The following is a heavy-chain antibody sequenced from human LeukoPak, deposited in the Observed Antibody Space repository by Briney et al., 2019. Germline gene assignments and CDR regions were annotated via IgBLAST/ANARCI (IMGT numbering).Heavy chain of an antibody. J-gene: IGHJ4*02. D-gene: IGHD2-15*01. CDR3: ARRPRRYCSGGSCYLDY. CDR2: INHSGST. CDR1: GGSFSGYY. V-gene: IGHV4-34*01. Sequence: PSETLSLTCAVYGGSFSGYYWSWIRQPPGKGLEWIGEINHSGSTNYNPSLKSRVTISVDTSKNQFSLTLSSVTAADTAVYYCARRPRRYCSGGSCYLDYWGQGTLVTVSS.